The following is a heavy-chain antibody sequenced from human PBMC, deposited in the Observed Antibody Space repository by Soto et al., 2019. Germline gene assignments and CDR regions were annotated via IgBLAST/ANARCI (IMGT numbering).Heavy chain of an antibody. CDR1: GGSISSTNW. D-gene: IGHD2-8*02. CDR2: IYHTGST. Sequence: QVQLRESGPGPVKPSGTLSLSCTVSGGSISSTNWWTWVRQSPGKGLEWIGEIYHTGSTTYNPSLRCRVTMSVDKSNNQFSLKLRYVTAADTAMYYCATLPPRIELAVLPIPTWGQGTLVTVSA. CDR3: ATLPPRIELAVLPIPT. V-gene: IGHV4-4*02. J-gene: IGHJ5*02.